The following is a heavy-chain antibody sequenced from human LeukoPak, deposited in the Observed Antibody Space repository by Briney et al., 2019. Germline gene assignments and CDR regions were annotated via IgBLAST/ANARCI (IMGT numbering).Heavy chain of an antibody. CDR1: GVTFTHAW. V-gene: IGHV3-15*01. CDR3: TTIYMGATFDF. CDR2: IKTDNAGGTT. J-gene: IGHJ4*02. Sequence: GGSLRLSCAASGVTFTHAWMNWVRQAPGKGLEWVGRIKTDNAGGTTDYAAPVKGRFTISRDDSDSTLYLQMHSLKTEDTAIYYCTTIYMGATFDFWGQGALVAVSS. D-gene: IGHD1-26*01.